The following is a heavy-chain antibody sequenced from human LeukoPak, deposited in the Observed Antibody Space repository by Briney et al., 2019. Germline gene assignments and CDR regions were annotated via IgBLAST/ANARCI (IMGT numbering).Heavy chain of an antibody. D-gene: IGHD1-26*01. CDR2: INYSGST. CDR3: ARGYAGAATFAY. J-gene: IGHJ4*02. Sequence: SETLSLTCTVSGGSISSYYWSRMRQPPGKGLEWIGYINYSGSTKYNPSLKSRVTLLVDTSKNQFSLKLTSVTAAAPAVYYRARGYAGAATFAYWGQGTLVTVSS. CDR1: GGSISSYY. V-gene: IGHV4-59*01.